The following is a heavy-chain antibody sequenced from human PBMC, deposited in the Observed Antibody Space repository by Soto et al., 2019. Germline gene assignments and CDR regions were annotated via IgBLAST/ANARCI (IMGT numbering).Heavy chain of an antibody. J-gene: IGHJ6*02. CDR3: AKVRYSSPMGYYYGMDV. CDR1: RVAFSKFI. Sequence: SVKVSCKASRVAFSKFIVTWVRQAPGLGLEWVGGIIPIFGTANYAQKFQGRVTITADESTSTSYMEVNNLRSEDTAVYYCAKVRYSSPMGYYYGMDVWGQGTAVTVSS. D-gene: IGHD6-19*01. V-gene: IGHV1-69*13. CDR2: IIPIFGTA.